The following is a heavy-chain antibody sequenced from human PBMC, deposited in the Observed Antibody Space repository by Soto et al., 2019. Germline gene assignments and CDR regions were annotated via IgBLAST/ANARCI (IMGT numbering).Heavy chain of an antibody. CDR2: ISSSGST. D-gene: IGHD2-8*01. CDR1: GGSISGGDYY. J-gene: IGHJ6*02. Sequence: QVQLQESGPGLLKPSQTLSLTCTVSGGSISGGDYYWSWIRQPPGKGLEWIGYISSSGSTYYNPSLKSRVTISVDTSKNQFSLKLSSVTPADTAVYYCARDPYCTTLSCYELHDRNYGMDVWGQGTTVTVSS. V-gene: IGHV4-30-4*01. CDR3: ARDPYCTTLSCYELHDRNYGMDV.